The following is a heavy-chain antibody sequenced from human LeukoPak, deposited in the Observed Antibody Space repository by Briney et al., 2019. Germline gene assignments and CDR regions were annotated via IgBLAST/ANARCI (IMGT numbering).Heavy chain of an antibody. Sequence: ASVKVSCKASGGTFSTYAISWVRQAPGQGLEWMGGILPIFGTANYAPEFQGRVTITADESTSTAYMEPSSLRSEDTAVYYCARSFHSSGWYHDYWGQGTLATVSS. CDR1: GGTFSTYA. D-gene: IGHD6-19*01. V-gene: IGHV1-69*13. J-gene: IGHJ4*02. CDR2: ILPIFGTA. CDR3: ARSFHSSGWYHDY.